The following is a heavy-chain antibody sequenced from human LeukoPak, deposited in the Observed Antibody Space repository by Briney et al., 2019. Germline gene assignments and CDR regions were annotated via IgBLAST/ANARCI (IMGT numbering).Heavy chain of an antibody. D-gene: IGHD2-2*01. V-gene: IGHV4-31*03. CDR1: GGSISSGSYY. CDR3: ARGLATAQGEAAMPL. Sequence: SETLSLTCTVSGGSISSGSYYWTWVRQHPGEGLEWIGYIYYTGSAYYNPSLKSRVTISVDVSKNQFSLKLSSVTAADTAVYYCARGLATAQGEAAMPLWGRGTLVTVSS. J-gene: IGHJ2*01. CDR2: IYYTGSA.